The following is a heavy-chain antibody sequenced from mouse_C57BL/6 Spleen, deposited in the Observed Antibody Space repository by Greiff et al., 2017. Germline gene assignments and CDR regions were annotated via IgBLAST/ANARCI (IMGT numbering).Heavy chain of an antibody. CDR1: GFTFTDYY. CDR2: ISNKANGYTT. V-gene: IGHV7-3*01. Sequence: EVQLVESGGGLVQPGGSLSLSCAASGFTFTDYYMSWVRQPPGKALEWLGFISNKANGYTTEYSASVKGRFTISRDNSQSILYLQMNALRAEDSATYYCARREGTWKGYDYWGQGTTLTVSS. J-gene: IGHJ2*01. CDR3: ARREGTWKGYDY. D-gene: IGHD3-3*01.